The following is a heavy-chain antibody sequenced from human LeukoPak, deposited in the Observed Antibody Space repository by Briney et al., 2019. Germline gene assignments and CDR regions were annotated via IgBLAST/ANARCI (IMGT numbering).Heavy chain of an antibody. CDR2: INGDGSTT. CDR3: TRGGSYPFDY. J-gene: IGHJ4*02. D-gene: IGHD1-26*01. CDR1: GFTFSSSW. Sequence: PGGSLRLSCAASGFTFSSSWMHWVRQAPGMGLVWVSRINGDGSTTSYADSVKGRFTISRDNAKNTLYLQMNSLRAEDTAVYYRTRGGSYPFDYWGQGTLVTVSS. V-gene: IGHV3-74*01.